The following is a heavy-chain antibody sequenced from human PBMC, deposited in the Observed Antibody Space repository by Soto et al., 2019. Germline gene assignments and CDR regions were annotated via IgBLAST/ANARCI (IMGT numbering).Heavy chain of an antibody. V-gene: IGHV1-69*02. CDR1: GGSFTSYS. Sequence: QVQLVQSGAELKKPGSSVKVSCEASGGSFTSYSFTWVRQAPGQGLEWMGRIIPIQGKANYALKFQDRVTITADRSTRTVYMELTSLRPEYTAGYFCAKSLLFVDHGYMDVWGKGTTVTVSS. D-gene: IGHD2-21*01. CDR3: AKSLLFVDHGYMDV. CDR2: IIPIQGKA. J-gene: IGHJ6*03.